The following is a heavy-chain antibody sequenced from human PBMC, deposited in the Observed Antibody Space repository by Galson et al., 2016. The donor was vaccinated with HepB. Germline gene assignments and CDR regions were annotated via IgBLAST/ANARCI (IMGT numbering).Heavy chain of an antibody. CDR3: AKAPQWRSARFDP. D-gene: IGHD6-6*01. CDR1: GFSFDDYT. V-gene: IGHV3-9*01. J-gene: IGHJ5*02. Sequence: SCAASGFSFDDYTMHWVRQAPGKGLEWVSGISWNSGNMAYADSVKGRFTISRDNAKNSLYLQMNSLRPEDTALYYCAKAPQWRSARFDPWGQGTLVTVSS. CDR2: ISWNSGNM.